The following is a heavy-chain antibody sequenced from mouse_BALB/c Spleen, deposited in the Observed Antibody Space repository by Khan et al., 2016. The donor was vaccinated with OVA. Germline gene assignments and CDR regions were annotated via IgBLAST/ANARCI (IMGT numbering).Heavy chain of an antibody. Sequence: QLQESGPGLVKPSQSLSLTCTVIGYSITSDYAWNWIRQFPGNKLEWMGYISYSGSTNYNPALKSRISITRDTSKNQFFLRLNSVTTEDTATYYCARDGSRYNYAMDYWGQGTSVTVSS. D-gene: IGHD2-3*01. J-gene: IGHJ4*01. CDR1: GYSITSDYA. CDR2: ISYSGST. CDR3: ARDGSRYNYAMDY. V-gene: IGHV3-2*02.